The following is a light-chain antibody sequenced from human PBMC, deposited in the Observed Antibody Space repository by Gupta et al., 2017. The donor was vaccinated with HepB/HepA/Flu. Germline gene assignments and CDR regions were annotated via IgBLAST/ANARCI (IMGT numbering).Light chain of an antibody. CDR1: QSINSY. J-gene: IGKJ1*01. V-gene: IGKV1-39*01. Sequence: DIQMTQSPSSLSASVGDRVTITCRASQSINSYLNWYQQKPGKAPKLLIYAASSLQSGVPSRFSGSGSATDFTLTISSLQPEDFATYYCQQSYSTPRTFGQGTKVEIK. CDR2: AAS. CDR3: QQSYSTPRT.